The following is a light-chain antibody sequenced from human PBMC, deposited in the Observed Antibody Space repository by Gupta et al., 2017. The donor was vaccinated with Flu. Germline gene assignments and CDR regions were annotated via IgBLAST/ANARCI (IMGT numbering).Light chain of an antibody. CDR3: PQRCEGPRLT. J-gene: IGKJ2*01. CDR2: DAS. Sequence: IVLTQSPATLSLSPGERATLSCRASQSVSSYLAWYQQNPGQAPRRLTHDASNRATRIPARFSCSGSWTDFTLIISRLEPVDFSVYSCPQRCEGPRLTCGQGTKLEIK. V-gene: IGKV3-11*01. CDR1: QSVSSY.